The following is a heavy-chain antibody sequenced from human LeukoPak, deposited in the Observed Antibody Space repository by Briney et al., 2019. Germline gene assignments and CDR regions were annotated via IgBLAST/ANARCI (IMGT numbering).Heavy chain of an antibody. D-gene: IGHD4-17*01. Sequence: GGSLRLSCAASGFTFSNFWMSWVRQAPVKVLEWVANINKDGSGKYYVDSVEGRFTISRDNSKNSLYLQMNSLRADDTAVYYCARDPDYGDPGPFWDYWGQGTLVTVSS. V-gene: IGHV3-7*01. CDR2: INKDGSGK. CDR1: GFTFSNFW. J-gene: IGHJ4*02. CDR3: ARDPDYGDPGPFWDY.